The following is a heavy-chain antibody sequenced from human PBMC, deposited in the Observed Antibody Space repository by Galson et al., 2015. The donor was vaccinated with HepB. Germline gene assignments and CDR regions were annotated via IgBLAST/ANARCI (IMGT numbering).Heavy chain of an antibody. V-gene: IGHV1-24*01. CDR3: ATKNVDTAIGSYYYYGMDV. D-gene: IGHD5-18*01. J-gene: IGHJ6*02. CDR2: FDPEDGET. CDR1: GYTLTELS. Sequence: VSCKVSGYTLTELSMHWVRQAPGKGLEWMGGFDPEDGETIYAQKFQGRVTMTEDTSTDTAYMELSSLRSEDTAVYYCATKNVDTAIGSYYYYGMDVWGRGTTVTVSS.